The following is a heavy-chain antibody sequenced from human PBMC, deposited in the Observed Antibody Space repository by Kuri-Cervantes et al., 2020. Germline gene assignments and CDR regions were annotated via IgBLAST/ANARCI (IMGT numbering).Heavy chain of an antibody. CDR2: ISWDGGST. J-gene: IGHJ4*02. D-gene: IGHD6-19*01. V-gene: IGHV3-43D*03. CDR3: AKSSRTVAGPSDY. Sequence: GESLKISCAASGFTFSDYYMNWVRQAPGKGLEWVSLISWDGGSTYYADSVKGRFTISRDNSKNSLYLQMNSLRAEDTALYYCAKSSRTVAGPSDYWGQGTLVTVSS. CDR1: GFTFSDYY.